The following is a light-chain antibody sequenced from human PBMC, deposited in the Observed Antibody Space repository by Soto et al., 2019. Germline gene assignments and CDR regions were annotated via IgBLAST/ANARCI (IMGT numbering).Light chain of an antibody. V-gene: IGLV2-8*01. CDR1: SSDIGGYNY. J-gene: IGLJ3*02. CDR2: EVS. Sequence: QSALTQPPSASGSPGQSVTISCTGTSSDIGGYNYVSWYQQHPGKAPKLIIYEVSKRPSGVTDRFSGSKSGNTASLTVSGLQAEDEADYYCTSYAGSNNLVFAGGTQLTVL. CDR3: TSYAGSNNLV.